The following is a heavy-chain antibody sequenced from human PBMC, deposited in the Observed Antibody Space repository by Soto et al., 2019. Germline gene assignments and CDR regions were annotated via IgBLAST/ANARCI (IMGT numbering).Heavy chain of an antibody. J-gene: IGHJ4*02. CDR3: AKDWWRVGYCYGEYFDY. CDR1: GFTFSSYA. CDR2: ISGSGGST. V-gene: IGHV3-23*01. D-gene: IGHD5-18*01. Sequence: GGSLRLSCAASGFTFSSYAMSWVRQAPGKGLEWVSAISGSGGSTYYAASMKRRFTISRDNSKNTLYLQMNSLRAEDTAVYYCAKDWWRVGYCYGEYFDYWGQGTLFTVSS.